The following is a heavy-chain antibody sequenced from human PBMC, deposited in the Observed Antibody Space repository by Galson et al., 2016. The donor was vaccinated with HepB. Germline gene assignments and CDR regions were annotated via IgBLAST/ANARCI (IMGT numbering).Heavy chain of an antibody. CDR1: GDSVSSNSAA. J-gene: IGHJ4*02. Sequence: CAISGDSVSSNSAAWNWIRQSPSRGLEWLGRTYYRSRWYTDYAVSVKSRITINPDASTNQFSLHLNSVTPEDTAVYYCARGQNSGSFYPAGSVDYWGQGTLVTVSS. CDR3: ARGQNSGSFYPAGSVDY. D-gene: IGHD3-10*01. CDR2: TYYRSRWYT. V-gene: IGHV6-1*01.